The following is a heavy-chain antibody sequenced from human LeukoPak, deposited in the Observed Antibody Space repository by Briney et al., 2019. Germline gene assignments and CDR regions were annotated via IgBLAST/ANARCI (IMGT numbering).Heavy chain of an antibody. CDR1: GSTFSNYW. V-gene: IGHV3-7*05. CDR3: VKVTWTVAGPY. D-gene: IGHD6-19*01. CDR2: IKQDGSEK. Sequence: GGSLRLSCAASGSTFSNYWMSWVRQAPGKGLEWVAHIKQDGSEKYYVDSVKGRFTISRDNAKNSLYLQMNSLRAEDTALYYCVKVTWTVAGPYWGQGTLVTVSS. J-gene: IGHJ4*02.